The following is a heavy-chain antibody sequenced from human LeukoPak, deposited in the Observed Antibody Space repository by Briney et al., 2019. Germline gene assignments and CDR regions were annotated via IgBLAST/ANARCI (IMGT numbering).Heavy chain of an antibody. CDR2: IYYSGIT. D-gene: IGHD5/OR15-5a*01. J-gene: IGHJ4*02. CDR3: ARRVYGTSQYY. V-gene: IGHV4-39*01. CDR1: GFTVSNKY. Sequence: GSLRLSCAASGFTVSNKYMSWVRQPPGKGLEWIGTIYYSGITHYSPSLKSRVTISVDTSKNQFSLKLSSVTATDTALYYCARRVYGTSQYYWGQGTLVTVSS.